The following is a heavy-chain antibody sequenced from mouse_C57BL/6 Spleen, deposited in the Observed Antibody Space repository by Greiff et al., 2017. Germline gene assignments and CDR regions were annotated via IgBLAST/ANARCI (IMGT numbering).Heavy chain of an antibody. CDR3: ATPLYYYGSSYGYFDV. V-gene: IGHV1-82*01. CDR2: IYPGDGDT. Sequence: VQRVESGPELVKPGASVKISCKASGYAFSSSWMNWVKQRPGKGLEWIGRIYPGDGDTNYNGKFKGKATLTADKSSSTAYMQLSSLTSEDSAVYFCATPLYYYGSSYGYFDVWGTGTTVTVSS. J-gene: IGHJ1*03. CDR1: GYAFSSSW. D-gene: IGHD1-1*01.